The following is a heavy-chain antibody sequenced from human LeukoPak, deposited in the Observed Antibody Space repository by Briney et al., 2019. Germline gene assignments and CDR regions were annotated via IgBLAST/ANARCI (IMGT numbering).Heavy chain of an antibody. CDR1: GGSISSYY. J-gene: IGHJ4*02. CDR2: IYYSGST. D-gene: IGHD1-1*01. CDR3: ARRTVVAKYNQYYFDY. Sequence: SETLSLTCTVSGGSISSYYWSWIRQPPGKGLEWIGYIYYSGSTNYNPSLKSRVTISVDTSKNQFSLKLSSVTAADTAVYYCARRTVVAKYNQYYFDYWGQGTLVTVSS. V-gene: IGHV4-59*12.